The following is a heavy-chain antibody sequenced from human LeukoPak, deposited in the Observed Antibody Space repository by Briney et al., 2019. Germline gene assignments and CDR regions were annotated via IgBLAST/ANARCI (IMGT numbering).Heavy chain of an antibody. J-gene: IGHJ6*03. CDR2: IHYGGNT. CDR3: ARRSDLWSGFRSDYYYMDA. CDR1: GASMNKYY. Sequence: LSETLSLTCTVSGASMNKYYWSWIRQPPGKGLEWIGYIHYGGNTNYSPSLKSRLTISVDRSNNQFSLSLTSVTAADTAVYYCARRSDLWSGFRSDYYYMDAWGNGTTVIVSS. D-gene: IGHD3-3*01. V-gene: IGHV4-59*08.